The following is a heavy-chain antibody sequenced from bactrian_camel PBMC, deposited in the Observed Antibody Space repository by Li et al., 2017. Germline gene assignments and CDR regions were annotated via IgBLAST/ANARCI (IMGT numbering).Heavy chain of an antibody. V-gene: IGHV3S1*01. CDR3: AQAADPRCRFTWYAPYRYLY. D-gene: IGHD6*01. Sequence: HVQLVESGGGSVQAGGSLRLSCVASSWTYSGNWMAWFRQAPGKEREGVAAIDKDGTAKYADSVKGRFTISRDNSKNTLYLEMKSLKPEDTAMYYCAQAADPRCRFTWYAPYRYLYWGPGTQVTVS. J-gene: IGHJ4*01. CDR1: SWTYSGNW. CDR2: IDKDGTA.